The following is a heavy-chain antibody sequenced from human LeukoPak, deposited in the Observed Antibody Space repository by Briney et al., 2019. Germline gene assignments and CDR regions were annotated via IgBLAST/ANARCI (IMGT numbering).Heavy chain of an antibody. CDR2: ISAYNGNT. Sequence: ASVKVSCKASGYTFTSYGISWVRQAPGQGLEWMGWISAYNGNTNYAQKLQGRVTMTTDTSTSTSYMELRSLRSDDTAVYYCARDRIMGYYDILTGYYTGRFYGMDVWGQGTTVTVSS. CDR3: ARDRIMGYYDILTGYYTGRFYGMDV. D-gene: IGHD3-9*01. J-gene: IGHJ6*02. V-gene: IGHV1-18*01. CDR1: GYTFTSYG.